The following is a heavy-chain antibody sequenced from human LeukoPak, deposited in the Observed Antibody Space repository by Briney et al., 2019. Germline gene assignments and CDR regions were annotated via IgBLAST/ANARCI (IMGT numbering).Heavy chain of an antibody. D-gene: IGHD5-12*01. CDR2: ISYDGSNK. CDR1: GFTFSSHG. J-gene: IGHJ4*02. V-gene: IGHV3-30*18. Sequence: PGGSLRLSCAASGFTFSSHGMHWVRQAPGKGLEWVAVISYDGSNKYYADSVKGRFTISRDNSKNTLYLQMNSLRAEDTAVYYCAKGSGYYFDYWGQGTLVTVSS. CDR3: AKGSGYYFDY.